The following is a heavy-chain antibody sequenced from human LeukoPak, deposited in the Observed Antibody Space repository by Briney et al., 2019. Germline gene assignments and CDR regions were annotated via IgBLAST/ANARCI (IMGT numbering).Heavy chain of an antibody. Sequence: GGSLRLSCAASGFTFSSYSMNWVRQAPGKGLEWVSSISSSSSYIYYADSVKGRFTISRDNAKNSLYLQMNSLRAEDTAVYYCARARNTYYYDSSGYSSFAFDIWGQGTMVTVSS. CDR1: GFTFSSYS. D-gene: IGHD3-22*01. CDR2: ISSSSSYI. J-gene: IGHJ3*02. V-gene: IGHV3-21*01. CDR3: ARARNTYYYDSSGYSSFAFDI.